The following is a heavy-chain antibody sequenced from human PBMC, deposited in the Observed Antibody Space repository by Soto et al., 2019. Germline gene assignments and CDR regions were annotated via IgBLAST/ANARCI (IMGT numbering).Heavy chain of an antibody. CDR1: GFTFSSYW. V-gene: IGHV3-74*01. CDR3: ARDTPTGNYYYYGMDV. J-gene: IGHJ6*02. D-gene: IGHD1-1*01. CDR2: INSDGSST. Sequence: GGSLRLSCAASGFTFSSYWMHWVRQAPGKGLVWVSRINSDGSSTSYADSVKGLFTISRDNAKNTLYLQMNSLRAEDTAVYYCARDTPTGNYYYYGMDVWGQGTTVTVYS.